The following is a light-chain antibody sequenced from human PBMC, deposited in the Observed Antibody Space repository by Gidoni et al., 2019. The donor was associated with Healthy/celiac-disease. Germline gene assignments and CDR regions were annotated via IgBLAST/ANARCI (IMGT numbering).Light chain of an antibody. J-gene: IGKJ5*01. V-gene: IGKV1-9*01. CDR1: QGISSY. CDR3: HQLNTYPS. CDR2: AAS. Sequence: LTQSPSSLSASVGYRVTITCRASQGISSYLAWYQQKPGKAPKLLIYAASTLQSGVPSRFSGSGSGTDFTLTISSLQPEDFATYYCHQLNTYPSFGQGTRLEIK.